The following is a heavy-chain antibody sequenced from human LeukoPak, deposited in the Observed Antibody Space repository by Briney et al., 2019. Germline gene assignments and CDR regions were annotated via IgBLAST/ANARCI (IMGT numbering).Heavy chain of an antibody. CDR1: GFTFSSYG. D-gene: IGHD6-19*01. V-gene: IGHV3-30*03. Sequence: GGSLRLSCAASGFTFSSYGMHWVRQAPGKGLEWVAVISYDGSNKYYADSVKGRFTISRDNSKNTLYLQMNSLRAEDTAVYYCARVFTFSSGWLGYFDYWGQGTLVTVSS. CDR3: ARVFTFSSGWLGYFDY. CDR2: ISYDGSNK. J-gene: IGHJ4*02.